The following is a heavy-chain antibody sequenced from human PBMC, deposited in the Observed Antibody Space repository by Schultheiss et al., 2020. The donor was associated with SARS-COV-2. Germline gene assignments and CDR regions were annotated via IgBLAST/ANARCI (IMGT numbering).Heavy chain of an antibody. Sequence: GSLRLSCAASGFTVSSNYMSWVRQAPGKGLEWVSAISGSGGSTYYADSVKGRFTISTDNCKNTLFVQMNSLRPEDTAVDFCARGVVRGPGWFDPWGQGTLVTVSS. J-gene: IGHJ5*02. CDR2: ISGSGGST. V-gene: IGHV3-23*01. CDR3: ARGVVRGPGWFDP. D-gene: IGHD3-10*01. CDR1: GFTVSSNY.